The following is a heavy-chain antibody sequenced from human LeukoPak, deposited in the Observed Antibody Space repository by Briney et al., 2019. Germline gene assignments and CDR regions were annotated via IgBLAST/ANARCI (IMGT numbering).Heavy chain of an antibody. Sequence: SETLSLTCTVSGGSISSYYWTWIRQPPGKGLEWIGYIYYSGSTNYNPSLKSRVTISVDTSKNQFSLKLSSVTAADTAVYYCARYSSSWHYFDYWGQGTLVTVSS. CDR1: GGSISSYY. V-gene: IGHV4-59*08. J-gene: IGHJ4*02. CDR2: IYYSGST. CDR3: ARYSSSWHYFDY. D-gene: IGHD6-13*01.